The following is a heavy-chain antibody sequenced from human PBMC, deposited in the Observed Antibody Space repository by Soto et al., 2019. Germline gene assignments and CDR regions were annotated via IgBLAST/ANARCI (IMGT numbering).Heavy chain of an antibody. CDR1: GYTFTSYA. J-gene: IGHJ4*02. Sequence: ASVKVSCKASGYTFTSYAMHWVRQAPGQRLEWMGWINAGNGNTKYSQKFQGRVTITRDTSASTAYMELSSLRSEDTAVYYCARTGAGKYSSGWYSFDYWGQGTLVTVSS. CDR3: ARTGAGKYSSGWYSFDY. CDR2: INAGNGNT. V-gene: IGHV1-3*01. D-gene: IGHD6-19*01.